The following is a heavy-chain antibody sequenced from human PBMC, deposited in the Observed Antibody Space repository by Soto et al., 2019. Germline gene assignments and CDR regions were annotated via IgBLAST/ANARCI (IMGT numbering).Heavy chain of an antibody. Sequence: EVQLMESGGGLVQPGGSLRLSCAASGFTFRTYWLSWVRQVPGKGLEWVANINLDGSEKNYVDSVKGRFTISRDNARNSLYLRMSSLRAEDTALYHCARDGSTSWYSYDYHGMDVWGQGTTVTVSS. CDR3: ARDGSTSWYSYDYHGMDV. V-gene: IGHV3-7*05. CDR2: INLDGSEK. D-gene: IGHD5-18*01. CDR1: GFTFRTYW. J-gene: IGHJ6*02.